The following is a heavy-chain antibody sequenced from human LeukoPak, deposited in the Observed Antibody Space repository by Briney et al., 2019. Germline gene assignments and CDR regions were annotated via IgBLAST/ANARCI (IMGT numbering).Heavy chain of an antibody. J-gene: IGHJ6*03. Sequence: GASVKVSCKASGYTFTSYGISWVRQAPGQGLEWMGWISAYNGNTNYAQKLQGRVTMTTDTPTSTAYMELRSLRSDDTAVYYCARGPYYSSSWYEKRPNMDVWGKGTTVTISS. V-gene: IGHV1-18*01. CDR3: ARGPYYSSSWYEKRPNMDV. D-gene: IGHD6-13*01. CDR1: GYTFTSYG. CDR2: ISAYNGNT.